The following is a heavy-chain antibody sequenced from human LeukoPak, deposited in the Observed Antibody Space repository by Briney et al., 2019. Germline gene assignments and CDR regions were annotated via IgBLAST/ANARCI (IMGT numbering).Heavy chain of an antibody. Sequence: SETLPLTCTVSGGSISSYKWSWIRQPAGKGLEWIGRIYSSGSTNYNPSLKSRVAMSVDTSKNQFSLQLSSVTAADTAVYYCTRGIVGATAPDYWGQGTLVIVSS. J-gene: IGHJ4*02. D-gene: IGHD1-26*01. CDR2: IYSSGST. V-gene: IGHV4-4*07. CDR3: TRGIVGATAPDY. CDR1: GGSISSYK.